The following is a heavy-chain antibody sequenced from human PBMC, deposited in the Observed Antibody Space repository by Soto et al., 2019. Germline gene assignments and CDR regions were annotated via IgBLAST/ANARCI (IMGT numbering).Heavy chain of an antibody. Sequence: SETLSLTCTVSGGSISSYYWSWIRQPAGKGLEWIGRIYTSGSTNYNPSLKSRVTMSVDTSKNQFSLKLSSATAADTAVYYCARERERGYSYGPEVMDYWGQGTLVTVS. CDR2: IYTSGST. J-gene: IGHJ4*02. CDR1: GGSISSYY. V-gene: IGHV4-4*07. D-gene: IGHD5-18*01. CDR3: ARERERGYSYGPEVMDY.